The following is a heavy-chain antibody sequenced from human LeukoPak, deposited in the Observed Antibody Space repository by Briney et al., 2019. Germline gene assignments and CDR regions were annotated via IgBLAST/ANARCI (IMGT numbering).Heavy chain of an antibody. V-gene: IGHV3-33*01. D-gene: IGHD3-22*01. J-gene: IGHJ5*02. Sequence: GGSLRLSCAASGFTFSSYGMHWVRQAPGKGLEWVAVIWYDGSNKYYADSVKGRFTISRDNSKNTLYLQMNSLRAEDTAVYYCARAPPYDSSGYYHHWGQGTLVTASS. CDR3: ARAPPYDSSGYYHH. CDR1: GFTFSSYG. CDR2: IWYDGSNK.